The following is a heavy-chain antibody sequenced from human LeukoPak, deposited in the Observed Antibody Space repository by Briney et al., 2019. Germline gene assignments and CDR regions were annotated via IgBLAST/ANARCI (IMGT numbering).Heavy chain of an antibody. V-gene: IGHV1-2*02. CDR2: INPNSGGT. Sequence: GASVKVSCKASGYTFTGYYMHWVRQAPGQGLEWMGWINPNSGGTNYAQKFQGRVTMTRGTSISTAYMELSRLRSDDTAVYYCARAFPSLNYDSTRDYFDYWGQGTLVTVSS. D-gene: IGHD3-22*01. J-gene: IGHJ4*02. CDR3: ARAFPSLNYDSTRDYFDY. CDR1: GYTFTGYY.